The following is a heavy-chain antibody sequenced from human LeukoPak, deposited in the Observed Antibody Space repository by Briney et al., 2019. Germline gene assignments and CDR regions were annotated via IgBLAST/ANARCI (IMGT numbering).Heavy chain of an antibody. CDR3: ARAGGQSKDGYTWCDY. V-gene: IGHV1-2*02. CDR2: INPNTGGT. CDR1: GYTFTVYY. J-gene: IGHJ4*02. D-gene: IGHD5-24*01. Sequence: ASVKVFCKASGYTFTVYYIHWVRQAPGQGLEWMGWINPNTGGTKYAQNFQGRVTMTGDTSISTSYLEVNSLTFDDTAVYYCARAGGQSKDGYTWCDYWGQGTLVTVSS.